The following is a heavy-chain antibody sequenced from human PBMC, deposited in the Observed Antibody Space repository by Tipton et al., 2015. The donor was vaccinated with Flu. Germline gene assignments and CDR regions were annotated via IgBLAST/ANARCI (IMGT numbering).Heavy chain of an antibody. CDR1: CGSISSYY. CDR3: ARDLGSSGSFDY. Sequence: TLSLTCTVSCGSISSYYWNWIRQPPVKGLEWIGYIYYSGSTNYNPSLKSRVTISVDTSKNQFSLKLSSVTAADTAVYYCARDLGSSGSFDYWGQGTLVTVSS. CDR2: IYYSGST. V-gene: IGHV4-59*01. J-gene: IGHJ4*02. D-gene: IGHD6-13*01.